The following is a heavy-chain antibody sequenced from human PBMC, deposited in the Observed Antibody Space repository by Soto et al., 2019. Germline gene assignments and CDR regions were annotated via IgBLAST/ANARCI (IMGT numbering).Heavy chain of an antibody. D-gene: IGHD2-15*01. CDR3: AKGSLIVVVVAATPDAFDI. Sequence: EVQLVESGGGLVQPGRSLRLSCAASGFTFDDYAMHWVRQAPGKGLEWVSGISWNSGSIGYADSVKGRFTISRDNAKNSLYLQMNSLRAEDTALYYCAKGSLIVVVVAATPDAFDIWGQGTMVTVSS. CDR2: ISWNSGSI. V-gene: IGHV3-9*01. J-gene: IGHJ3*02. CDR1: GFTFDDYA.